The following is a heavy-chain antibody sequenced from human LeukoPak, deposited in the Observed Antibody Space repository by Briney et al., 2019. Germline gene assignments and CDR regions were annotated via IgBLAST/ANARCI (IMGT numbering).Heavy chain of an antibody. CDR2: ISGSGGST. V-gene: IGHV3-23*01. CDR1: GFILSSQA. Sequence: PGGSLRLSCGASGFILSSQAMHWVRQAPGKGLEWVSAISGSGGSTYYADSVKGRFTISRDNSKNTLYLQMNSLRAEDTAVYYCAKALPMEIYYFDYWGQGTLVTVSS. CDR3: AKALPMEIYYFDY. J-gene: IGHJ4*02. D-gene: IGHD2-8*01.